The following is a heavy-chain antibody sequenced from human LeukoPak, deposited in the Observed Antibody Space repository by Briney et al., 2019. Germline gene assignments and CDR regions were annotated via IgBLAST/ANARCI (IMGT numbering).Heavy chain of an antibody. CDR1: GFTFSSYS. CDR2: ISSSSSYI. J-gene: IGHJ6*02. V-gene: IGHV3-21*01. CDR3: ATTKDIVVVPVAIGYYYGMDV. D-gene: IGHD2-2*02. Sequence: GGSLRLSCAASGFTFSSYSMNWVRQAPGKGLEWVPSISSSSSYIYYADSVKGRFTISRDNAKNSLYLQMNSLRAEDTAVYYCATTKDIVVVPVAIGYYYGMDVWGQGTTVTVSS.